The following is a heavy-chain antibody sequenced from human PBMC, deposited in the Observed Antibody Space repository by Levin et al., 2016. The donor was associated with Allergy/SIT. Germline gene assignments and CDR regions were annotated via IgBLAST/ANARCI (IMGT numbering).Heavy chain of an antibody. D-gene: IGHD6-19*01. CDR2: ISGSGGST. CDR1: GFTFSSYA. J-gene: IGHJ4*02. V-gene: IGHV3-23*01. CDR3: AKHPLEQWLVREGLDY. Sequence: GESLKISCAASGFTFSSYAMSWVRQAPGKGLEWVSAISGSGGSTYYADSVKGRFTISRDNSKNTLYLQMNSLRAEDTAVYYCAKHPLEQWLVREGLDYWGQGTLVTVSS.